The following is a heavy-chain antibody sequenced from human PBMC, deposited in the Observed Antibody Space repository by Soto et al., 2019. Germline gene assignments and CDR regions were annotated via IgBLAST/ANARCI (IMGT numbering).Heavy chain of an antibody. D-gene: IGHD1-1*01. CDR3: TKRATTIPTPGNYFDS. V-gene: IGHV3-23*01. CDR1: GFTFSDYS. CDR2: LTRGGTS. Sequence: GGSLRLSCAASGFTFSDYSMSWVRQTPERGLEWVSTLTRGGTSYYADSVQGRFTVSRDNSKNTVSLQMHSLRAEDTALYYCTKRATTIPTPGNYFDSWGQGTLVTVSS. J-gene: IGHJ4*02.